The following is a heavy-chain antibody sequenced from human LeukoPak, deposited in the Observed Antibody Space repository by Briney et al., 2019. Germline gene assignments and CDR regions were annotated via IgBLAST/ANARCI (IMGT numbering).Heavy chain of an antibody. CDR1: GFTFSDYY. D-gene: IGHD2-2*01. J-gene: IGHJ6*04. Sequence: GGSLRLSCAPSGFTFSDYYMSWIRPAPGKGLEWVSYISSSSSYTNYADSVKGRFTIFRDNAKNSLYLQMNSLRAEDTAVYYCARDLRCSSTSCYHYYGMDVWGKGTTVTVSS. CDR2: ISSSSSYT. CDR3: ARDLRCSSTSCYHYYGMDV. V-gene: IGHV3-11*06.